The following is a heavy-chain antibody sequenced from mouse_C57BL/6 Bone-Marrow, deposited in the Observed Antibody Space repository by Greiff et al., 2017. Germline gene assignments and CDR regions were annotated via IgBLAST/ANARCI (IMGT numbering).Heavy chain of an antibody. J-gene: IGHJ4*01. CDR2: IYPSDSET. CDR1: GYTFTSYW. V-gene: IGHV1-61*01. D-gene: IGHD2-10*02. CDR3: ARGYGNYEMDY. Sequence: QVQLQQPGAELVRPGSSVKLSCKASGYTFTSYWMDWVKQRPGQGLEWIGNIYPSDSETHYNQKFKDKATLTVAKSSSTAYMQLSSLTSEDSAVYYCARGYGNYEMDYWGQGTSGTVSS.